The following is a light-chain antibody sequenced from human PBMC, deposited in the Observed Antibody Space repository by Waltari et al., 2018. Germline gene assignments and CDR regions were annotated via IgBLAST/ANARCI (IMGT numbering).Light chain of an antibody. V-gene: IGKV4-1*01. J-gene: IGKJ4*01. CDR3: QQYYTTPLT. CDR2: WAS. CDR1: QSVLYTPNNKNY. Sequence: DIVMTQSPESLAVSLGERAPIKCKSSQSVLYTPNNKNYLAWYQHKPGQSPKLLLYWASTRESGVPDRFSGSGSGTDFTLTISSLQAEDVAVYYCQQYYTTPLTFGGGTKVEI.